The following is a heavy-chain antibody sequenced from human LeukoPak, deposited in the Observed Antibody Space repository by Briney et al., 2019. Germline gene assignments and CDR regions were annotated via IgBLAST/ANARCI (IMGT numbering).Heavy chain of an antibody. Sequence: GGSLRLSCVASGFTFSKYGMHWVRQAPGKGLEWVAVISYDGNDKYYADSVKGRFTISRDISKNTLYLQMNTLRTEDTAVYYCAKDSVWFGDLLGGMDVWGEGTTVTVSS. CDR1: GFTFSKYG. J-gene: IGHJ6*04. CDR2: ISYDGNDK. CDR3: AKDSVWFGDLLGGMDV. V-gene: IGHV3-30*18. D-gene: IGHD3-10*01.